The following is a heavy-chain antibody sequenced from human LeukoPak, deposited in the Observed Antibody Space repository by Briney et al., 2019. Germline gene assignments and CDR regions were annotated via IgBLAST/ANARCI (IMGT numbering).Heavy chain of an antibody. CDR1: GGSISSGGYY. J-gene: IGHJ4*02. CDR3: ARTEMATITNFDY. CDR2: IYHSGST. V-gene: IGHV4-30-2*01. Sequence: PSQTLSLTCTVSGGSISSGGYYWSWIRQPPGKGLEWIGYIYHSGSTYYNPSLKSRVTISVDRSKNQFSLKLSSVTAADTAVYYCARTEMATITNFDYWGQGTLVTVSS. D-gene: IGHD5-24*01.